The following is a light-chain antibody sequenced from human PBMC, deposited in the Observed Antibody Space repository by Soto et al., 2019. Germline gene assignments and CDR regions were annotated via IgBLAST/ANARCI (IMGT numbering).Light chain of an antibody. CDR3: CSYAGTDTLYV. CDR1: STDVGGYNY. Sequence: QSALTQPRSVSGSPGQSVTISCTGTSTDVGGYNYVSWYQQHPGKVPKLMIYDVSKRPSGVPDRFSGSKSGNTASLTISGLQAEDEADYYCCSYAGTDTLYVFGSGTKVTVL. J-gene: IGLJ1*01. V-gene: IGLV2-11*01. CDR2: DVS.